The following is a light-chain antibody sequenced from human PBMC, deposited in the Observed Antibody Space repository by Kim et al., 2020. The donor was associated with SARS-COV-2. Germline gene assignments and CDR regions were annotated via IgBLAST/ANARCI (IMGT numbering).Light chain of an antibody. CDR2: GAS. CDR3: QQSYSTPYT. Sequence: DIQMTQSPSSLSTSVGDRVTITCRAGQSISNYLNGYQQKAGKAPNLLISGASSLQSGVPSRFSGSASGTYFTLTISSLQPEDFATYYCQQSYSTPYTFGQGTKLEI. J-gene: IGKJ2*01. CDR1: QSISNY. V-gene: IGKV1-39*01.